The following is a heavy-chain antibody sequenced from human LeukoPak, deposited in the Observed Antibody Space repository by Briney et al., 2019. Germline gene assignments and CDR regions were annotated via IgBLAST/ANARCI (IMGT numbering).Heavy chain of an antibody. CDR3: AREEGGKLGIDYYFDY. V-gene: IGHV3-21*01. CDR1: GFTFDRYG. J-gene: IGHJ4*02. CDR2: ISTSSSYI. Sequence: GGSLRLSCAASGFTFDRYGMNWVRQAPGKGLAWVSSISTSSSYIYYADSVKGRFTISRDNARNSLYLQMNSLRAEDTAVYYCAREEGGKLGIDYYFDYWGQGTLVTVSS. D-gene: IGHD7-27*01.